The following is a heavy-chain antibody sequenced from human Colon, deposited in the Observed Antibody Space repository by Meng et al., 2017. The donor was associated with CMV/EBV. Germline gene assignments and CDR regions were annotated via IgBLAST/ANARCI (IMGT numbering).Heavy chain of an antibody. V-gene: IGHV1-69*04. J-gene: IGHJ5*01. CDR2: IIPIIGRP. Sequence: SVKVSCKASGGTLSSYVISWVRQAPGQGLEGMGRIIPIIGRPQHAQRFQDRVSITADKGTSTVYMELKTLTSEDTAVYFCASDIAGNSYAYDSWGQGTLVTVSS. CDR3: ASDIAGNSYAYDS. D-gene: IGHD3-16*01. CDR1: GGTLSSYV.